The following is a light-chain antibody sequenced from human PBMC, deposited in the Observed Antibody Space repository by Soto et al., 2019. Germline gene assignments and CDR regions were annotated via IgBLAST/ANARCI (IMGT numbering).Light chain of an antibody. CDR1: QSVSIN. CDR3: QQYNNWPLT. CDR2: GAS. J-gene: IGKJ5*01. Sequence: EIVMTQSPVTLSVFLGERATLSCRASQSVSINLAWYQQKAGQAPRLLIYGASTRATGIPARFSGSGSGTEFTLTISGLQYEDFAVYYCQQYNNWPLTFGQGTRLEIK. V-gene: IGKV3D-15*01.